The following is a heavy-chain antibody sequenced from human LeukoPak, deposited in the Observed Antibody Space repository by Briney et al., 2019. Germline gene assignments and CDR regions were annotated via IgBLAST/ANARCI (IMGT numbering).Heavy chain of an antibody. V-gene: IGHV1-18*01. Sequence: PMASVTVSCKASGYTFTSYGISWVRQAPGQGLEWMGWISAYNGNTNYAQKLQGRVTMTTDTSTSTAYMELRSLRSDDTAVYYCARDRQLGYCSGGSCYPTGRGMDVWGQGTTVTVSS. CDR3: ARDRQLGYCSGGSCYPTGRGMDV. CDR2: ISAYNGNT. J-gene: IGHJ6*02. D-gene: IGHD2-15*01. CDR1: GYTFTSYG.